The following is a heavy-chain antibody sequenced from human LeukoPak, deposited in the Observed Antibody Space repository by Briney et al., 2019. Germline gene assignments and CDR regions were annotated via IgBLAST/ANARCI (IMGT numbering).Heavy chain of an antibody. J-gene: IGHJ4*02. CDR2: IYYSGST. Sequence: PSETLSLTCTVSGGSISSYYWSWIRQPPGKGLEWIGYIYYSGSTNYNPSLKSRVTISVDTSKNQFSLKLSSVTAADTAVYYCARYCSSTSCYGRFDYWGQGTLVTVSS. CDR3: ARYCSSTSCYGRFDY. CDR1: GGSISSYY. V-gene: IGHV4-59*01. D-gene: IGHD2-2*01.